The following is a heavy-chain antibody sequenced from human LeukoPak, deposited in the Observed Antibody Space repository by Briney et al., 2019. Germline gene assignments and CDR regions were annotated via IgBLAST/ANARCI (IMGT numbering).Heavy chain of an antibody. CDR2: INHSGST. D-gene: IGHD6-13*01. Sequence: SETLSLTCAVYGGSFSGYYWSWIRQPPGKGLEWIGEINHSGSTNYNPSLKSRVTISLDTSKNQFSLKLSSVTAADTAIYYCARGVVAAAGRTFDFWGQGTLVTVSS. CDR3: ARGVVAAAGRTFDF. J-gene: IGHJ4*02. CDR1: GGSFSGYY. V-gene: IGHV4-34*01.